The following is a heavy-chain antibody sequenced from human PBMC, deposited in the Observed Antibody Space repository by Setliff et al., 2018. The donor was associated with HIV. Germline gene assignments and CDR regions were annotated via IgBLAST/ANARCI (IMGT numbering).Heavy chain of an antibody. Sequence: ASVKVSCKASGYTFTGYYMHWVRQAPGQGLEWMGWINPNSGDTNYAQKFQGRVTMTRDTSITTVYMELRTLTSDDTAVFYCAGDGYCRTTSCHIDYWGQGTLVTVSS. CDR3: AGDGYCRTTSCHIDY. D-gene: IGHD2-2*02. J-gene: IGHJ4*02. V-gene: IGHV1-2*02. CDR1: GYTFTGYY. CDR2: INPNSGDT.